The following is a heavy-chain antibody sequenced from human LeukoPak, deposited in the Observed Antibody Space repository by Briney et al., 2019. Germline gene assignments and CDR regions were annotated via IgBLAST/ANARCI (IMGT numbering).Heavy chain of an antibody. Sequence: SETLSLTCTVSGGSISSRSYYWGSIRQPPGTGLEWIGSIYNSGSTDYNPSLKSRVTISVATSKNQLSLKLNSVTAADTAVYYCAREVGPSYFDYWGQGTLVTVSS. J-gene: IGHJ4*02. CDR2: IYNSGST. CDR1: GGSISSRSYY. V-gene: IGHV4-39*07. D-gene: IGHD3-10*01. CDR3: AREVGPSYFDY.